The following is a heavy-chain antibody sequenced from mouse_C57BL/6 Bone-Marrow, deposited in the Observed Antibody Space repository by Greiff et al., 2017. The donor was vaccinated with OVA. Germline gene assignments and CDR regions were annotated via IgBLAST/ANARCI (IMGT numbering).Heavy chain of an antibody. CDR1: GYTFTSYW. CDR3: AMDDYARFAY. J-gene: IGHJ3*01. V-gene: IGHV1-74*01. D-gene: IGHD2-4*01. Sequence: QVQLQQPGAELVKPGASVKVSCKASGYTFTSYWMHWVKQRPGQGLEWLGRIHPSDSDTNYNQKFKGKATLNVDKSSSTAYMQLSNLTSEDSAVYYCAMDDYARFAYWGQGTLVTVSA. CDR2: IHPSDSDT.